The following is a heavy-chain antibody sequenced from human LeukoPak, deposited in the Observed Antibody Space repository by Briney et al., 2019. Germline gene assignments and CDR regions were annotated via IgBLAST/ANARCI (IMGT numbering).Heavy chain of an antibody. Sequence: ASVKVSCKASGYTFTAYYIHWVRQAPGQGLEWMGRINPKNGDTNYAQKFQDRVTMTRDTSISTVYMELSRLRSDDTAVYYCARHPYDQTAATIFGVVTLFDYWGQGTLVTVSS. CDR2: INPKNGDT. V-gene: IGHV1-2*06. CDR1: GYTFTAYY. D-gene: IGHD3-3*01. J-gene: IGHJ4*02. CDR3: ARHPYDQTAATIFGVVTLFDY.